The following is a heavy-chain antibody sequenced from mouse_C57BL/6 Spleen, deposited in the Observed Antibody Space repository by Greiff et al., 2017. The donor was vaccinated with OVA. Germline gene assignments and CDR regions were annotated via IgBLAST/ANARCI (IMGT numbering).Heavy chain of an antibody. D-gene: IGHD2-5*01. J-gene: IGHJ3*01. Sequence: EVQLVESGGGLVQPKGSLKLSCAASGFTFNTYAMHWVRQAPGKGLEWVARIRSKSSNYATYYADSVKDRFTISRDDSQSMLYLQMNNLKTEDTAMYYCVRDEAYYSNHWFAYWGQGTLVTVSA. CDR1: GFTFNTYA. CDR3: VRDEAYYSNHWFAY. CDR2: IRSKSSNYAT. V-gene: IGHV10-3*01.